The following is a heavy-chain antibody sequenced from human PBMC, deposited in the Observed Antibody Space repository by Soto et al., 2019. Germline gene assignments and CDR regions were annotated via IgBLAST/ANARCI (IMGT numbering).Heavy chain of an antibody. D-gene: IGHD1-1*01. Sequence: EVQLLESGGGLVQPGGSLRLSCAASGFTYSGYAMSWVRQAPGRGLEWVSSISASGGNTYYADSVKGRFTISRDNSNNTLYLHMNSLSVADTAIYYCAKDRCSAGTTVRFDPWGQGTMVTVSS. J-gene: IGHJ5*02. V-gene: IGHV3-23*01. CDR1: GFTYSGYA. CDR3: AKDRCSAGTTVRFDP. CDR2: ISASGGNT.